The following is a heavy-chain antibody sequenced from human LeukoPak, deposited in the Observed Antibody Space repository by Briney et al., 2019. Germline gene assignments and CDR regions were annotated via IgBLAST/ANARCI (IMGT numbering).Heavy chain of an antibody. J-gene: IGHJ4*02. V-gene: IGHV4-59*08. CDR2: IYYSGST. D-gene: IGHD1-26*01. CDR3: AGQRGGSYYPFDY. Sequence: KPSETLSLTCTVSGGSISSYYWSWIRQPPGKGLEWIGYIYYSGSTNYNPFLKSRVTISVDTSKNQFSLKLSSVTAADTAVYYCAGQRGGSYYPFDYWGQGTLVTVSS. CDR1: GGSISSYY.